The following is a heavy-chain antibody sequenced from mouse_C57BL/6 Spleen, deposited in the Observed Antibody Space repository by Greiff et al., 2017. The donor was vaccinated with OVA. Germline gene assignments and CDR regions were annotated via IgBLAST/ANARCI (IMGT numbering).Heavy chain of an antibody. CDR2: IYPRSGNT. CDR1: GYTFTSYG. CDR3: ARSGTTVVAHNWDAFAY. V-gene: IGHV1-81*01. Sequence: QVQLQQSGAELARPGASVKLSCKASGYTFTSYGISWVKQRTGQGLEWIGEIYPRSGNTYYNEKFKGKATLTADKSSSTAYMELRSLTSEDSAVYFCARSGTTVVAHNWDAFAYWGQGTLVTVSA. J-gene: IGHJ3*01. D-gene: IGHD1-1*01.